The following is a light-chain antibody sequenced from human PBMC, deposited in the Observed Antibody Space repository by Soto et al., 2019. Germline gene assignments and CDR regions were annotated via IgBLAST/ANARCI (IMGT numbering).Light chain of an antibody. V-gene: IGKV1-8*01. Sequence: ALRMTQSPSSLSASTRDRVTNTCRASQGISSYLAWYQQKPGKAPKLLIYAASTLQSGVPSRFSGSGSGTDFTLTISCLQSEDFATYYCQQYYSYPPYTFGQGTKGDIK. CDR3: QQYYSYPPYT. CDR2: AAS. CDR1: QGISSY. J-gene: IGKJ1*01.